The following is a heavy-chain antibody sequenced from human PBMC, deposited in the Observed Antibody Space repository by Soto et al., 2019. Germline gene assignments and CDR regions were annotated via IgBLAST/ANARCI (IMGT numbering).Heavy chain of an antibody. CDR1: GGSVSSYY. Sequence: PSETLSLTSTVSGGSVSSYYWSWIRQPPGKGLEWIGYIYYSGSTKYNPSLKSRVTMSVDTSNNQFSLKMSSVTAADTAVYYCARHSNRNYGLYYFDYWGLGALVTVS. CDR3: ARHSNRNYGLYYFDY. CDR2: IYYSGST. V-gene: IGHV4-59*08. D-gene: IGHD4-4*01. J-gene: IGHJ4*02.